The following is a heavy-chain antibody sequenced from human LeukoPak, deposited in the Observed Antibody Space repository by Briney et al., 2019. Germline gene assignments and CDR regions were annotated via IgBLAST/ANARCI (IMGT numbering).Heavy chain of an antibody. D-gene: IGHD2-2*01. V-gene: IGHV4-31*03. CDR3: ATPYCSTISCLDVFNT. Sequence: SQTLSLTCSVSGVSVSDGRYYWTWIRRHPGKGLEWIGYKYYSGSAKYNPSLKSRLTISIDTSKNQFSLHLSSVTAADTATYYCATPYCSTISCLDVFNTWGQGTRVTVSS. CDR1: GVSVSDGRYY. J-gene: IGHJ3*02. CDR2: KYYSGSA.